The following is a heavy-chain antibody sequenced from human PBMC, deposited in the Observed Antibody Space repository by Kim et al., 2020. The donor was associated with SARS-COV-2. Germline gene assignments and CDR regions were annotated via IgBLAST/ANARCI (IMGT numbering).Heavy chain of an antibody. J-gene: IGHJ4*01. CDR2: ISYDGSNK. CDR3: ARERGGYDSEAHFDY. Sequence: GGSLRLSCAASGFTFSSYGMHWVRQAPGKGLEWVAVISYDGSNKYYADSVKGRFTISRDNSKNTLYLQMNSLRAEDTAVYYCARERGGYDSEAHFDYWGQEPWSPSPQ. D-gene: IGHD3-22*01. CDR1: GFTFSSYG. V-gene: IGHV3-33*05.